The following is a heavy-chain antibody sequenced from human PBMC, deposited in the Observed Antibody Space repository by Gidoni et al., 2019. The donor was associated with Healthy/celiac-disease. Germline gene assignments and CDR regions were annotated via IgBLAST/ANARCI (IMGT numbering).Heavy chain of an antibody. D-gene: IGHD3-3*01. Sequence: QVQLQESGPGLVKPSQTLSLTCTVSGGSISRGSYYWSWIRQPAGKGLEWIGRIYTSGSTNYNPSLKSRVTISVDTSKNQFSLKLSSVTAADTAVYYCARGSKPYYDFWSGYSPRGYWGQGTLVTVSS. J-gene: IGHJ4*02. CDR3: ARGSKPYYDFWSGYSPRGY. V-gene: IGHV4-61*02. CDR1: GGSISRGSYY. CDR2: IYTSGST.